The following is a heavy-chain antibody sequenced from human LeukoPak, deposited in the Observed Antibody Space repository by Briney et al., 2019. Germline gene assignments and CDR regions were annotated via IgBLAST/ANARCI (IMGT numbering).Heavy chain of an antibody. CDR1: GASMNNYY. V-gene: IGHV4-59*08. CDR2: VFSRGTT. Sequence: SETLSLTCTVSGASMNNYYWSWIRQSPEKGLEWLGFVFSRGTTNLNPSFKSRLIMSIDTSKNQFPLRLSSVTAADTAVYFCARSWAAKWEVPGQFDSWGQGRLVSVSS. CDR3: ARSWAAKWEVPGQFDS. J-gene: IGHJ4*02. D-gene: IGHD1-26*01.